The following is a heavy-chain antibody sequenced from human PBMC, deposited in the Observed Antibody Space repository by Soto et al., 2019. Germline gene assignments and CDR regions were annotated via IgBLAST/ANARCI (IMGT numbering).Heavy chain of an antibody. J-gene: IGHJ4*02. V-gene: IGHV4-59*01. CDR1: GGSISGYF. CDR3: AAPPRY. Sequence: QVQLQESGPRLVKPSETLSLTCTVSGGSISGYFWSWIRQPPGKGLQRIGNIYNTGNTNYNPSLMSRVTISVDTSKNQVSLNMTSVTAADTAVYFCAAPPRYWGQGILVTVSS. D-gene: IGHD6-6*01. CDR2: IYNTGNT.